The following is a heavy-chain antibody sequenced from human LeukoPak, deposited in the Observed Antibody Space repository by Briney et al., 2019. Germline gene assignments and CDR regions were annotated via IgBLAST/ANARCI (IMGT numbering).Heavy chain of an antibody. CDR2: IIPIFGTA. CDR1: GGTFSSYA. D-gene: IGHD2-2*01. CDR3: ARERIVVVPADPRGDYYYYMDV. Sequence: ASVKVSCKASGGTFSSYAISWVRQAPGQGLEWMGGIIPIFGTANYAQKFQGRVTITTDESTSTAYMELSSLRSEDTAVYYCARERIVVVPADPRGDYYYYMDVWGKGTTVTVSS. J-gene: IGHJ6*03. V-gene: IGHV1-69*05.